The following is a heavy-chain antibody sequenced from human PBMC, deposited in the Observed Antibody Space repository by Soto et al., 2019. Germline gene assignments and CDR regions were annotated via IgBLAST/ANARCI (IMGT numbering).Heavy chain of an antibody. CDR1: GDSISSGYY. D-gene: IGHD3-22*01. CDR2: IYHGVST. V-gene: IGHV4-38-2*02. CDR3: ARVGPWVPYYYDSSPYTFENWFDP. J-gene: IGHJ5*02. Sequence: LETLSLTCTVSGDSISSGYYWGWLRQHPGKGLEWIGSIYHGVSTYYNPSLNSRVTLSIDMTNNHVSLILNSVTAADTAVYYCARVGPWVPYYYDSSPYTFENWFDPWGQGTLVTVSS.